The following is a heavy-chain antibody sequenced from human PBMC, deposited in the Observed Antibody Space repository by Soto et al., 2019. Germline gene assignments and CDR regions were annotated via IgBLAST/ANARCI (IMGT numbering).Heavy chain of an antibody. D-gene: IGHD6-13*01. CDR3: ARDRLKAEAAGTDSVLGMDV. Sequence: EVQLVESGGGLVQPGGSLRLSCAASGFTFSSYSMNWVRQAPGKGLVWVSYISSSSSTIYYADSVKGRFTISRDNAKNSLYLQMNSARDEDTAVYYCARDRLKAEAAGTDSVLGMDVWGQGTKVTVSS. CDR2: ISSSSSTI. V-gene: IGHV3-48*02. J-gene: IGHJ6*02. CDR1: GFTFSSYS.